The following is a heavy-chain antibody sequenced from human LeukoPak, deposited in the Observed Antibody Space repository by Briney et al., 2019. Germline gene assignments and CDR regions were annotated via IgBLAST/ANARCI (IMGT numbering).Heavy chain of an antibody. CDR2: IHHSGYT. J-gene: IGHJ4*02. V-gene: IGHV4-38-2*02. D-gene: IGHD4-23*01. CDR1: GYSISNGYY. Sequence: PSETLSLTCTVSGYSISNGYYWAWIRQPPGKGLEWIGSIHHSGYTYYNPSLKSRVSISLDTSKNHFSLNLTSVTAADTAFYYCARQYGGNIATLDYWGQGDLVTVSS. CDR3: ARQYGGNIATLDY.